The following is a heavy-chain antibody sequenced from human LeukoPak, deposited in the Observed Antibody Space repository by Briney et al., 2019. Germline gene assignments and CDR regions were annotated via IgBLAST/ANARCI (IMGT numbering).Heavy chain of an antibody. J-gene: IGHJ3*02. CDR2: ISSSGSNI. Sequence: PGGSLRLSYAASGFTFSSYEMNWVRQAPGKGLEWVSYISSSGSNIKYADSVKGRFTISRGNAKNSVYLQMNSLRAEDTAVYYCARDIKGQYQDAFDIWGQGTMVTVSS. CDR1: GFTFSSYE. V-gene: IGHV3-48*03. D-gene: IGHD2-2*01. CDR3: ARDIKGQYQDAFDI.